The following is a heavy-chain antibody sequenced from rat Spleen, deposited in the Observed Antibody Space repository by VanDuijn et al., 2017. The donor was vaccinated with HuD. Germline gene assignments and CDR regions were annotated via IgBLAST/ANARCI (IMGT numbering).Heavy chain of an antibody. J-gene: IGHJ4*01. D-gene: IGHD1-2*01. V-gene: IGHV5-58*01. Sequence: EVQLVESGGGLVQPGRSLKLSCVASGFTFNRYWMYWIRQAPGEGLEWISFISPDGGTTYYPDSVKGRFTISRDNAENTVYLQMNSLRSEDTATYYCAKDMNYYSTYPFYVMGDWGQGASVTVSS. CDR1: GFTFNRYW. CDR2: ISPDGGTT. CDR3: AKDMNYYSTYPFYVMGD.